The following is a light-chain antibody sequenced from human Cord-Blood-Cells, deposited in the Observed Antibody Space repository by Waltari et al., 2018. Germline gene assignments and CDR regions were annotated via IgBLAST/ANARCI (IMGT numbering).Light chain of an antibody. V-gene: IGKV1-39*01. Sequence: DIQLTQPPSSPSASVRDRVTITCRASQSISSYLNWYQQTPGTAPQHLIYAASSLQSGVLSRFSGSGSGTDVTLTISSLQPDNFATYYCQQSYSTPLPFGGGTKVDIK. CDR1: QSISSY. J-gene: IGKJ4*01. CDR3: QQSYSTPLP. CDR2: AAS.